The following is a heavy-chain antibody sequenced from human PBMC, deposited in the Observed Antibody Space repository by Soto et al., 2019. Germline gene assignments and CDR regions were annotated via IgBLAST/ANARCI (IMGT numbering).Heavy chain of an antibody. CDR2: INPSGGST. CDR3: ARGQWSAVVVIPFDY. Sequence: ASVKVSCKASGYTFTRYYTHWVRQAPGQGLEWMGIINPSGGSTSYAQKFQGRVTMTRDTSTSTVYMELSSLRSEDTAVYYCARGQWSAVVVIPFDYWGQRTLVTVSS. D-gene: IGHD3-22*01. J-gene: IGHJ4*02. CDR1: GYTFTRYY. V-gene: IGHV1-46*01.